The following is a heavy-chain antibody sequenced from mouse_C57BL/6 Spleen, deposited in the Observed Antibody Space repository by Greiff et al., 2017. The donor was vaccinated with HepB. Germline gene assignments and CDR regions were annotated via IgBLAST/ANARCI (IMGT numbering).Heavy chain of an antibody. CDR1: GYSFTSYF. CDR2: IYPGSGNT. J-gene: IGHJ4*01. Sequence: VQVVESGPELVKPGASVKISCKASGYSFTSYFIHWVKQRPGQGLEWIGWIYPGSGNTKYNEKFKGKATLTADTSSSTAYMQLSSLTSEDSAVYYCARAGTDAMDYWGQGTSVTVSS. CDR3: ARAGTDAMDY. D-gene: IGHD4-1*01. V-gene: IGHV1-66*01.